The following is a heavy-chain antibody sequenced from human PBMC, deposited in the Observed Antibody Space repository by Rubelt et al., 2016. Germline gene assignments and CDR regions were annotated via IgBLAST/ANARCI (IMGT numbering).Heavy chain of an antibody. CDR1: GFTFSSYW. Sequence: GSLRLSCAASGFTFSSYWMSWVRQAPGKGLEWVANIKQDGSEKYYVDSVKGRFTISRDNAKNSLYLQMNSLRAEETAVYYCATPMVDDYGDQTDAFDIWGQGTMVTVSS. D-gene: IGHD4-17*01. J-gene: IGHJ3*02. CDR2: IKQDGSEK. V-gene: IGHV3-7*01. CDR3: ATPMVDDYGDQTDAFDI.